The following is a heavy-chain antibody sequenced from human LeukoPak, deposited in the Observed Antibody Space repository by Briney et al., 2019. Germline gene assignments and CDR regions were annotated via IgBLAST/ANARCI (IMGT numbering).Heavy chain of an antibody. V-gene: IGHV3-23*01. J-gene: IGHJ1*01. CDR2: ISGSGGST. Sequence: GESLRLSCAASGFTFSSYAMSWVRQAPGKGLEWVSAISGSGGSTYYADSVKGRFTISRDNSKNTLYLQMNSLGAEDTAVYYCAKPRIAAAGTPEYFQHWGQGTLVTVSS. CDR1: GFTFSSYA. D-gene: IGHD6-13*01. CDR3: AKPRIAAAGTPEYFQH.